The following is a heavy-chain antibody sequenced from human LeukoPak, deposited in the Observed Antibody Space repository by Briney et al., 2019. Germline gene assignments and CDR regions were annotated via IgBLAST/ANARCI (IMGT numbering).Heavy chain of an antibody. CDR2: ISYDGSNK. V-gene: IGHV3-30-3*01. J-gene: IGHJ4*02. CDR1: GFTFSSYA. Sequence: GGSLRLSCAASGFTFSSYAMHWVRQAPGKGLEWVAVISYDGSNKYYADSVKGRFTISRDNSKNTLYLQMNSLRAEDTAVYYCAKEVDYANYWGQGTLVTVSS. CDR3: AKEVDYANY. D-gene: IGHD4-17*01.